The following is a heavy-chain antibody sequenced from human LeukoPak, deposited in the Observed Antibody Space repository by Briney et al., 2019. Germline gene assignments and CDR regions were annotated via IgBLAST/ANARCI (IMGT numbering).Heavy chain of an antibody. D-gene: IGHD3-10*01. V-gene: IGHV4-30-4*01. Sequence: PSQTLSLTCTVSGGSISSGDYYWSWIRQPPGKGLEWIGYIYYSGSTYYNPSLKSRVTISVDTSKNQFSLKLSSVTAADTAVYYCARVATMVWGVILFDYWGQGTLVTVSS. CDR1: GGSISSGDYY. CDR2: IYYSGST. CDR3: ARVATMVWGVILFDY. J-gene: IGHJ4*02.